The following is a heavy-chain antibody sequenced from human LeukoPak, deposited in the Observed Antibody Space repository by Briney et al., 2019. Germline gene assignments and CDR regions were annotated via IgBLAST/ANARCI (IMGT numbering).Heavy chain of an antibody. CDR3: ARGSGYYDTGSFSFVDN. Sequence: SQTLSLTCAISGDSVSGDSAAWNWIRQSPSRGLEWLGMTYYRSQWFIDYAVSVKTRITIKSDTSRNQFSLELNSVTPEDTGVYYCARGSGYYDTGSFSFVDNWGQGTQVTVSS. D-gene: IGHD3-22*01. CDR1: GDSVSGDSAA. CDR2: TYYRSQWFI. J-gene: IGHJ4*02. V-gene: IGHV6-1*01.